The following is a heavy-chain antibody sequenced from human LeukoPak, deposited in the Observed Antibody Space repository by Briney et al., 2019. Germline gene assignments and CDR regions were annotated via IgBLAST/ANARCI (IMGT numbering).Heavy chain of an antibody. CDR3: ARGHPIAAGFDP. J-gene: IGHJ5*02. CDR1: GFTSSTHA. D-gene: IGHD6-13*01. V-gene: IGHV3-66*01. CDR2: LYSGGST. Sequence: GGSLRLSCAASGFTSSTHAMSWVRQAPGKGLDWVSVLYSGGSTYYADSVKGRSTISRDSSKNTLYLQMNSLRDEDTAVYYCARGHPIAAGFDPWGQGTLVTVSS.